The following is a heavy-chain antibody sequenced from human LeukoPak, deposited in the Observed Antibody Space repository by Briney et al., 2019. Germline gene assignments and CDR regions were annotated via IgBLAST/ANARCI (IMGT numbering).Heavy chain of an antibody. Sequence: GGSLRLSCAASGSTFSTIAMIWVRKTQGRGLEWVSAISDTGGNTFYADSVKGRFTISRDNSKNTLYLQMNSLRAEDTAIYYCAKGRTNDYWGQGTLVTVSS. CDR3: AKGRTNDY. CDR1: GSTFSTIA. CDR2: ISDTGGNT. D-gene: IGHD1/OR15-1a*01. J-gene: IGHJ4*02. V-gene: IGHV3-23*01.